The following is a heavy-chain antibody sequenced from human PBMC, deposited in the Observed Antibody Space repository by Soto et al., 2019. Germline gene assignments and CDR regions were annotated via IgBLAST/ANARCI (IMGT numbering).Heavy chain of an antibody. CDR2: IHYSGYI. Sequence: QVQLQESGPGLVKPSGTLSLTCAVSGDSMTSSDWWSWVRQAPGKGLEWIGEIHYSGYINYDPSLRSRVTISVDRSKNQFSLTLSSVTAADPAVYFCVCNGYYSLEYWGQGTLVIVSP. CDR3: VCNGYYSLEY. J-gene: IGHJ4*02. V-gene: IGHV4-4*02. CDR1: GDSMTSSDW. D-gene: IGHD3-22*01.